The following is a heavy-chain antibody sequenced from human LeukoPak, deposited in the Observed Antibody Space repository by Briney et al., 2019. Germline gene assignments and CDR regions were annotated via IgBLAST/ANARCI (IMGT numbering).Heavy chain of an antibody. V-gene: IGHV4-59*01. CDR3: ARLGGNYPSYYFHS. D-gene: IGHD1-26*01. CDR1: GVSISSYY. CDR2: MYYSGST. Sequence: PSETLSLTCTVSGVSISSYYWSWIRQPPGKGLEWIGYMYYSGSTDYNPSLKSRVTISVDTSKNHFSLKLSSLTAADTAVYYCARLGGNYPSYYFHSWGQGTLVTVSS. J-gene: IGHJ4*02.